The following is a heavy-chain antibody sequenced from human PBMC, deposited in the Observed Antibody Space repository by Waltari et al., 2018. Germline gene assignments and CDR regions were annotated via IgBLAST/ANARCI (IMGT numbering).Heavy chain of an antibody. CDR2: MSFDGSYK. V-gene: IGHV3-30*18. CDR3: VKDRDLTWSFDY. D-gene: IGHD2-21*02. CDR1: GFTFSASG. Sequence: QVHLVESGGGMVQPGRSLTLACAASGFTFSASGMHWVRQAPGKGLEWVAVMSFDGSYKYNIDSAKGRFTISRDNSQNTLYLQMNSLRAEDTAIYYCVKDRDLTWSFDYWGQGTLVTVSS. J-gene: IGHJ4*02.